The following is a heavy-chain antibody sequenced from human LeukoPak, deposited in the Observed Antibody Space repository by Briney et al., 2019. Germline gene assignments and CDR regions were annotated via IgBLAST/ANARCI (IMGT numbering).Heavy chain of an antibody. CDR1: GFTFSSYG. Sequence: PGRSLRLSCAASGFTFSSYGMHWVRQAPGKGLEWVTLISYDGSNKYYADSVKGRFTISRDNSKNTLYLQMNSLRAEDTAVYYCARGHSSGWYRYFQHWGQGTLVTVSS. D-gene: IGHD6-19*01. CDR2: ISYDGSNK. V-gene: IGHV3-30*03. J-gene: IGHJ1*01. CDR3: ARGHSSGWYRYFQH.